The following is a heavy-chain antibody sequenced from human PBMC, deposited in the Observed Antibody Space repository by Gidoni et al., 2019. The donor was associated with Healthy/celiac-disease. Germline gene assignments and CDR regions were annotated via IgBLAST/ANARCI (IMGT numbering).Heavy chain of an antibody. J-gene: IGHJ4*02. CDR1: GGTFSSYA. D-gene: IGHD2-2*01. CDR3: AREGLGYCSSTSCYADY. CDR2: IIPIFGTA. V-gene: IGHV1-69*01. Sequence: VQSGAEVKKPGSSVKVSCKASGGTFSSYAISWVRQAPGQGLEWMGGIIPIFGTANYAQKFQGRVTITADESTSTAYMELSSLRSEDTAVYYCAREGLGYCSSTSCYADYWGQGTLVTVSS.